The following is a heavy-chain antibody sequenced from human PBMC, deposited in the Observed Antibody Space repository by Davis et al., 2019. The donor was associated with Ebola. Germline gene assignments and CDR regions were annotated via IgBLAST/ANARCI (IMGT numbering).Heavy chain of an antibody. CDR2: TSFDGYSK. J-gene: IGHJ6*03. Sequence: PGGSLRLSCAASAFTFRTSIIHWVRQAPGEGLEWVAATSFDGYSKYYAESVKGRFTISRDNSKNTLYLQMNNVRPEDTAVYYCAKEGYNGYGSYHYMDVWGEGTTVTVSS. D-gene: IGHD5-12*01. CDR3: AKEGYNGYGSYHYMDV. CDR1: AFTFRTSI. V-gene: IGHV3-30*18.